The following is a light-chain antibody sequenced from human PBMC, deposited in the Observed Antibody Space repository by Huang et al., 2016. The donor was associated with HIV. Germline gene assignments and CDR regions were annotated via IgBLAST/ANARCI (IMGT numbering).Light chain of an antibody. Sequence: IQLTQSPSSLSASVGDRVTITCRASQGISSSLAWYQQKTGKAPKLLIYAASTLQSGVPSRFSGAGSGTDFTLTISSLQPEDFATYYCQQLNSYPPFTFGQGTKLEIK. CDR3: QQLNSYPPFT. V-gene: IGKV1-9*01. CDR2: AAS. CDR1: QGISSS. J-gene: IGKJ2*01.